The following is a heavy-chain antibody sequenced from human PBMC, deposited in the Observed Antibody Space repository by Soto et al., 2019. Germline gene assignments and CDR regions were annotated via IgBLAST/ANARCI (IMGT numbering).Heavy chain of an antibody. D-gene: IGHD3-3*01. CDR1: GYTFTGYY. Sequence: GASVKVSCKASGYTFTGYYTHWVRQAPGQGLEWMGWINPNSGGTNYAQKFQGRVTMTRDTSISTAYMELSRLRSDDTAVYYCARAHPYDDFWSGYCTTQGCFDWWGQGTLVTVSS. CDR2: INPNSGGT. J-gene: IGHJ4*02. CDR3: ARAHPYDDFWSGYCTTQGCFDW. V-gene: IGHV1-2*02.